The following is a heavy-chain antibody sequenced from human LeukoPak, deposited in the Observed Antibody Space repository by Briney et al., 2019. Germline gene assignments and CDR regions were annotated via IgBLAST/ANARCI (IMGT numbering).Heavy chain of an antibody. D-gene: IGHD6-19*01. CDR2: ISYDGSNK. J-gene: IGHJ4*02. V-gene: IGHV3-30*04. CDR3: ARGPSGWVRYFDY. CDR1: GFTFSSYA. Sequence: GGSLRLSCAASGFTFSSYAMHWVRQAPGKGLEWVAVISYDGSNKYYADSVKGRFTISRDNSKNTLYLQMNSLRAEDTAVYYCARGPSGWVRYFDYWGQGTLVTVSS.